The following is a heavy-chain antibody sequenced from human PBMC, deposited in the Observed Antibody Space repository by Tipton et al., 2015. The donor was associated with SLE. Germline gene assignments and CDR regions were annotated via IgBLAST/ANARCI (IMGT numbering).Heavy chain of an antibody. Sequence: GSLRLSCAVSGFTFSSYWMSWVRQAPGKGLEWVANIKQDGSEKYYVDSVKGRFTISRDNAKNSLYLQMNSLRAEDTAVYYCARVSAGGAFDIWGQGTMVTVSS. J-gene: IGHJ3*02. D-gene: IGHD6-13*01. V-gene: IGHV3-7*03. CDR2: IKQDGSEK. CDR1: GFTFSSYW. CDR3: ARVSAGGAFDI.